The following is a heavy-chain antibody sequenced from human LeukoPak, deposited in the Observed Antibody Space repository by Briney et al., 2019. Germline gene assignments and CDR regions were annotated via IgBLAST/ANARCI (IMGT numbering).Heavy chain of an antibody. D-gene: IGHD3-22*01. V-gene: IGHV4-34*01. CDR1: GGSFSGYY. Sequence: EPSETLSLTCAVYGGSFSGYYWSWIRQPPGKGLEWIGEINHSGSTNYNPSLKSRVTISVDTSKNQFSLKLSSVTAADTAVYYCARGRSMIVVVAAPGYYFDYWGQGTLVTVSS. CDR3: ARGRSMIVVVAAPGYYFDY. J-gene: IGHJ4*02. CDR2: INHSGST.